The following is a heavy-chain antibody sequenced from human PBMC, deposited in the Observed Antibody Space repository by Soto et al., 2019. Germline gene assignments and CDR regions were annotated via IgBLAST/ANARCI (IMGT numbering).Heavy chain of an antibody. Sequence: EVHLVESGGGLVKPGGSLRLSCAASGFTFSNAWINWVRQAPGKGLEWVGRVKSKNDGGTTDFAAPVKGRFAISRDDSKNMVYLEMNSLQTEDTAIYYCTTDSYITSIIVRFDYWGHGTLGTVSS. CDR1: GFTFSNAW. CDR2: VKSKNDGGTT. CDR3: TTDSYITSIIVRFDY. V-gene: IGHV3-15*07. J-gene: IGHJ4*01. D-gene: IGHD3-22*01.